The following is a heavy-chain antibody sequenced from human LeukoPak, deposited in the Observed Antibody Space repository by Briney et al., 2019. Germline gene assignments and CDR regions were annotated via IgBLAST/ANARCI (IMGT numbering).Heavy chain of an antibody. D-gene: IGHD3-3*01. CDR1: GGSISSSGYY. CDR2: IYYSGST. CDR3: ARGSSYDFWSVKKSHPRYYFDY. Sequence: SETLSLTCTVSGGSISSSGYYWGWIRQPPGKGLEWIASIYYSGSTYYNPSLKSRATISVDTSKNQFSLKLSSVTAADTAVYYCARGSSYDFWSVKKSHPRYYFDYWGQGTLVTVSS. V-gene: IGHV4-39*01. J-gene: IGHJ4*02.